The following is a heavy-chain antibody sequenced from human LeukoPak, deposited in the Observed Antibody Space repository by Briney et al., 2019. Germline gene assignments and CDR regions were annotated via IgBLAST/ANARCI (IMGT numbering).Heavy chain of an antibody. CDR1: GGSISNYY. CDR2: IYSSGTT. CDR3: ARGDYEIPVV. J-gene: IGHJ4*02. D-gene: IGHD4-17*01. V-gene: IGHV4-4*07. Sequence: SETLSLTCTVSGGSISNYYWYWIRQPAGKGLEWIGRIYSSGTTNCNPSLKSRLTMSVDTSKNQFSLKLSSVTAADTALYYCARGDYEIPVVWGQGTLVTVSS.